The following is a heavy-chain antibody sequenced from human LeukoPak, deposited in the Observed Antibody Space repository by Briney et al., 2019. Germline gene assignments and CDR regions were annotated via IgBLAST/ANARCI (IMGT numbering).Heavy chain of an antibody. J-gene: IGHJ4*02. D-gene: IGHD1-26*01. Sequence: GGSLRLSCAASGFTFSSYAMSWVRQAPGKGLEWVSAISGSGGSTYYADSVKGRFTISRDNSKNTLYLQMNSLRAEDTAVYYCAKSRGSGSYWYYFDYWGQGTLVTVSS. CDR2: ISGSGGST. V-gene: IGHV3-23*01. CDR3: AKSRGSGSYWYYFDY. CDR1: GFTFSSYA.